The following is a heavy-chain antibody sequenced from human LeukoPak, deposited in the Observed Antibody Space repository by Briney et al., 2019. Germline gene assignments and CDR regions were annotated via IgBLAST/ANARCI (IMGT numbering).Heavy chain of an antibody. J-gene: IGHJ6*02. D-gene: IGHD3-9*01. CDR2: FSGSGGGT. CDR3: AKGRGSATYYDILTDYTLYYGMDV. Sequence: GGSLRLSCAASGFTFSSYAMSWIRQAPGKGLEWVSAFSGSGGGTYYADSVKGRFTISRDNSKNTLYLQMNSLRAKDTAIYYCAKGRGSATYYDILTDYTLYYGMDVWGQGTTVTVSS. CDR1: GFTFSSYA. V-gene: IGHV3-23*01.